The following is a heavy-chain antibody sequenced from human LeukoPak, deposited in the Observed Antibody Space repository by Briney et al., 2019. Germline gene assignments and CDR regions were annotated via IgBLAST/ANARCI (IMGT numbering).Heavy chain of an antibody. CDR1: GFTFSSYG. Sequence: GGSLRLSCAASGFTFSSYGMHWVRQAPGKGLEWVAFIRYDGSNKYYADSVKGRFTISRDNSKNTLYLQMNSLRAEDTAVYYCAKDAYCGGDCYSEIAGAVVYWGQGTLVTVSS. CDR3: AKDAYCGGDCYSEIAGAVVY. J-gene: IGHJ4*02. V-gene: IGHV3-30*02. CDR2: IRYDGSNK. D-gene: IGHD2-21*02.